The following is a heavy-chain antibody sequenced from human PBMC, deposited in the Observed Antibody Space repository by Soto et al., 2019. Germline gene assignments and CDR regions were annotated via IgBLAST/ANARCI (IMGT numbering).Heavy chain of an antibody. CDR3: ARDSGSYFYGMDV. Sequence: GGSLRLSCAASGFTFSDYYMSWIRQAPGKGLEWVSYISSSSSYTNYADSVKGRFTISRDNAKNSLYLQMNSLRDEDTAVYYCARDSGSYFYGMDVWGQGTTVTVSS. J-gene: IGHJ6*02. CDR2: ISSSSSYT. V-gene: IGHV3-11*06. D-gene: IGHD1-26*01. CDR1: GFTFSDYY.